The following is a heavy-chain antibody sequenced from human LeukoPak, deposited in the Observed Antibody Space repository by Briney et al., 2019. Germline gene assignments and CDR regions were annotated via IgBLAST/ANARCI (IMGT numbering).Heavy chain of an antibody. CDR3: AREARLVPTRGVVPAYVGKSREGKPYYFDY. D-gene: IGHD2-2*01. Sequence: PETLSLTCTVSGGSISSSSYYWGWIRQPPGKGLEWIGSIYYSGSTYYNPSLKSRVTISVDTSKNQFSLKLSSVTAADTAVYYCAREARLVPTRGVVPAYVGKSREGKPYYFDYWGQGTLVTVSS. CDR2: IYYSGST. CDR1: GGSISSSSYY. V-gene: IGHV4-39*07. J-gene: IGHJ4*02.